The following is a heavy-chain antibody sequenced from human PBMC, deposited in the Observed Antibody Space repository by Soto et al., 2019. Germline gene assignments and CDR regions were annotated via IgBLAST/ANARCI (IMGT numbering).Heavy chain of an antibody. J-gene: IGHJ4*02. CDR3: ARERAAAGYFDY. V-gene: IGHV4-59*12. CDR1: GDSISNYY. CDR2: IYYSGIS. D-gene: IGHD6-13*01. Sequence: SETLSLTCTVSGDSISNYYWSWIRQPPGKGLEWIGYIYYSGISNYNPSLKSRVTISLDTSKNQFSLKLSSVTAADTAVYYCARERAAAGYFDYWGQGTLVTVSS.